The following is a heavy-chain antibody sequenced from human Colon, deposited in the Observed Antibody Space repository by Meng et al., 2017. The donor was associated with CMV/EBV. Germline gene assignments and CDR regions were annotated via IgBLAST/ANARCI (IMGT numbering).Heavy chain of an antibody. Sequence: GSLRLSCTVSGDSISSDIYYWDWIRQPPGKGLEWIGNIHYTGRTFYSPSLRCRLSISVDTSSNQFSLKLNSVTAADTAVYYCARHMSDPESDPFDPWGQGILVTVSS. CDR2: IHYTGRT. D-gene: IGHD2/OR15-2a*01. CDR1: GDSISSDIYY. V-gene: IGHV4-39*01. CDR3: ARHMSDPESDPFDP. J-gene: IGHJ5*02.